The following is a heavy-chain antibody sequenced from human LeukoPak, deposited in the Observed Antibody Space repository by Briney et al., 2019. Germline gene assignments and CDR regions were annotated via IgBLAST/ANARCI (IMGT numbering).Heavy chain of an antibody. J-gene: IGHJ4*02. D-gene: IGHD3-16*01. CDR2: NIPHSGDT. Sequence: ASVKVFCKASGYTFTGYYMHRVRQAPRQGREGMGWNIPHSGDTNYAQKFQGRVTMTRDTSIRTAYMELSRLRSDDTAVYYCAREGGSLDYWGQGTLVTVSS. CDR3: AREGGSLDY. CDR1: GYTFTGYY. V-gene: IGHV1-2*02.